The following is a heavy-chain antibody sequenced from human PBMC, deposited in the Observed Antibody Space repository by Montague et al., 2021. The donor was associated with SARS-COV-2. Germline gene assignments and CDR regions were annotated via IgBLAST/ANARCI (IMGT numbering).Heavy chain of an antibody. Sequence: SLRLSCAASGFIFGDYWMSWFRQAPGKGLEWVANIKLDGSEEYSVDSVKGRFTVSRDNAKNSLYLQMNSLRAEDTAVYYCARAPLYIDVWGKGTTVTVS. J-gene: IGHJ6*03. CDR3: ARAPLYIDV. CDR2: IKLDGSEE. V-gene: IGHV3-7*01. CDR1: GFIFGDYW.